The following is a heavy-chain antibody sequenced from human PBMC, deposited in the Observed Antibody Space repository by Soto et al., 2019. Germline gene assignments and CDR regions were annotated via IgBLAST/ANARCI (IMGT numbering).Heavy chain of an antibody. J-gene: IGHJ4*02. CDR1: GFSLSNARMG. CDR2: IFSNDEK. Sequence: QVTLKESGPVLVKPTETLTLTCTVSGFSLSNARMGVSWIRQPPGKALEWLAHIFSNDEKSYSTSLKSRLTISKDTSKSQVVLTMTNMDPVDTATYYCARIRGGGLGSSWYDVDFDYWGQGTLVTVSS. D-gene: IGHD6-13*01. CDR3: ARIRGGGLGSSWYDVDFDY. V-gene: IGHV2-26*01.